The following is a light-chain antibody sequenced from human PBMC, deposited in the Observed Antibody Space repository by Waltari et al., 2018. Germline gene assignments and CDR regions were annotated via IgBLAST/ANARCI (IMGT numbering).Light chain of an antibody. Sequence: DIVMTQSPDSLAVSLGERATINCKSSQSVLYSSNNKNYLAWYQQKPGQPPKLLIYWASTPESGVPDRFSGSGSGTDFTLTISSLQAEDVAVYYCQQYLSTPPTFGQGTKVEIK. V-gene: IGKV4-1*01. J-gene: IGKJ1*01. CDR1: QSVLYSSNNKNY. CDR2: WAS. CDR3: QQYLSTPPT.